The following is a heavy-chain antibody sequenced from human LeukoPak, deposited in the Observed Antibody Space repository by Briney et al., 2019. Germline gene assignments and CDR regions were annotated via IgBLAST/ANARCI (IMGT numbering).Heavy chain of an antibody. CDR1: VFIVSSDY. D-gene: IGHD3-22*01. CDR2: IYSGGST. V-gene: IGHV3-53*05. J-gene: IGHJ4*02. CDR3: ARDPYYYDSSGYLLPYYLDY. Sequence: PGGSLRLSCAVSVFIVSSDYMSWVRQAPGKGLEWVSTIYSGGSTYYADSVKGRFTISRDNSKNTLYLQMNSLRPEDTAVYYCARDPYYYDSSGYLLPYYLDYWGQGTLVTVSS.